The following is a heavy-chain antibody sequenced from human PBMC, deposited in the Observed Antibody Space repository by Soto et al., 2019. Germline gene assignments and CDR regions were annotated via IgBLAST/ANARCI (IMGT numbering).Heavy chain of an antibody. J-gene: IGHJ4*02. Sequence: EVQLLESGGGLVQPGGSLRLSCAASGFPFNSYAMTWVRQSPRKGLEWVSAISGDGDDTYYADSVKGRVTISRDNSNNALYLQMTNLRAEDSAIYYCASPKVTSSWSSDFWGQGTLVTVSS. CDR2: ISGDGDDT. D-gene: IGHD6-13*01. CDR1: GFPFNSYA. V-gene: IGHV3-23*01. CDR3: ASPKVTSSWSSDF.